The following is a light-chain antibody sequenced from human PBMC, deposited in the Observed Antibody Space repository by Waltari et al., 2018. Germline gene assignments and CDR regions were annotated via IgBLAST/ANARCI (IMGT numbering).Light chain of an antibody. V-gene: IGKV3-20*01. CDR1: QSVSSSY. CDR3: QQYGSSPWM. Sequence: EIVLTQSPGTLSLSPGERATLSCRASQSVSSSYLAWYQQKPGQAPRVLIHGASNRATGIPDRFSGSGSGTDFTLTISRLEPEDFAVYYCQQYGSSPWMFGQGTKVEIK. CDR2: GAS. J-gene: IGKJ1*01.